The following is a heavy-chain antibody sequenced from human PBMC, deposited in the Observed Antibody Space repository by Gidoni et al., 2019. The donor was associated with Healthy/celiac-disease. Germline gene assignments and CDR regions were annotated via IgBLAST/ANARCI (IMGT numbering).Heavy chain of an antibody. CDR1: GFTFDDYT. V-gene: IGHV3-43*01. J-gene: IGHJ6*02. Sequence: EVQLVESGGVVVQPGGSLRIPCAASGFTFDDYTMHWVRQAPGKGLEWVSLISWDGGSTYYADSVKGRFTISRDNSKNSLYLQMNSLRTEDTALYYCAKDSYGMDVWGQGTTVTVSS. CDR3: AKDSYGMDV. CDR2: ISWDGGST.